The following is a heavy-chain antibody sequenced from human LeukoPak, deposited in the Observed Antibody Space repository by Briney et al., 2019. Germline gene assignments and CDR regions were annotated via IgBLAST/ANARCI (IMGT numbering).Heavy chain of an antibody. CDR3: ARGETSSYDY. CDR1: GFTVSSNY. J-gene: IGHJ4*02. V-gene: IGHV3-53*01. CDR2: IYSGGIT. D-gene: IGHD2-2*01. Sequence: PGGSLRLSCAASGFTVSSNYMSWVRQAPGKGLEWVSVIYSGGITYYADSVKGRFTISRDNSKNTVYLQMNSLRAEDTAVYYCARGETSSYDYWGQGTLVTVSS.